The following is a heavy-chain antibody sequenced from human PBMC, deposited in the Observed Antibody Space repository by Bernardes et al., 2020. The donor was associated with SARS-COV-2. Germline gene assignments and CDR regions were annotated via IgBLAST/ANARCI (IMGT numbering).Heavy chain of an antibody. CDR1: GFTFSSYG. CDR3: ARESTIAAAGTSLDY. J-gene: IGHJ4*02. V-gene: IGHV3-33*01. Sequence: GASPTLSCAASGFTFSSYGMHWVRQAPGKGLEWVAVIWHDGSNKYYADSVKGRFTISRDNSKNTLYLQMNSLRAEDTAVYYCARESTIAAAGTSLDYWGQGTLVTVSS. D-gene: IGHD6-13*01. CDR2: IWHDGSNK.